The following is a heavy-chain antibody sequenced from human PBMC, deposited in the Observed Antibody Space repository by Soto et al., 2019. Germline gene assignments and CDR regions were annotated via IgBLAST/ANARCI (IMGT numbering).Heavy chain of an antibody. J-gene: IGHJ4*02. Sequence: EVQLLETGGGLIQPGGSLRLSCAASGFTVSSNYMSWVRQAPGKGLEWVSVIYSGGSTYYADSVKGRFTISRDNSKNTLYLQMNSLRAEDTAVYYCARDPHGVSSGWSLWGQGTLVTVSS. CDR1: GFTVSSNY. CDR3: ARDPHGVSSGWSL. CDR2: IYSGGST. V-gene: IGHV3-53*02. D-gene: IGHD6-19*01.